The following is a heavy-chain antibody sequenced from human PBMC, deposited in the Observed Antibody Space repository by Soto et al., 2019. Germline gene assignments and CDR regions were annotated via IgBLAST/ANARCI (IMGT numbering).Heavy chain of an antibody. D-gene: IGHD2-8*01. CDR2: ISGSGGST. CDR1: GFTFSSYA. V-gene: IGHV3-23*01. CDR3: AKMHFRYCTNGVCYIDY. J-gene: IGHJ4*02. Sequence: EVQLLESGGGLVQPGGSLRLSCAASGFTFSSYAMSWVRQAPGKGLEWVSAISGSGGSTYYADSVKGRFTIARDNSKNTLYLQMNSLRAEDTAVYYCAKMHFRYCTNGVCYIDYWGQGTLVTVSS.